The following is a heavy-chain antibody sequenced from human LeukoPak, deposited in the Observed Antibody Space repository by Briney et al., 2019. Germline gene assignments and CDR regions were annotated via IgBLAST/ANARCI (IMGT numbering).Heavy chain of an antibody. J-gene: IGHJ5*02. CDR1: GSSITKNGYY. D-gene: IGHD6-13*01. CDR2: IYYSGST. V-gene: IGHV4-61*05. Sequence: SETLSLTCSVSGSSITKNGYYWSWIRQPPGKGLEWIGYIYYSGSTNYNPSLKSRVTISVDTSKNQFSLKLSSVTAADTAVYYCARHVGYSSSWYRGDWFDPWGQGTLVTVSS. CDR3: ARHVGYSSSWYRGDWFDP.